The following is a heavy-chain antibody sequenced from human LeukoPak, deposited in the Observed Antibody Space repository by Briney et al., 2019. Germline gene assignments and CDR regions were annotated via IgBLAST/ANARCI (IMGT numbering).Heavy chain of an antibody. D-gene: IGHD2-2*02. CDR3: AKRADIVVVPAAIGDY. CDR2: ISGSGGST. J-gene: IGHJ4*02. CDR1: GFTFSSYA. Sequence: GGSLRLSCAASGFTFSSYAMSWVRQAPGKGLEWVSAISGSGGSTYYADSVKGRFTISRDNSKNTLYLQMNSLRAEDPAVYYCAKRADIVVVPAAIGDYWGQGTLVTVSS. V-gene: IGHV3-23*01.